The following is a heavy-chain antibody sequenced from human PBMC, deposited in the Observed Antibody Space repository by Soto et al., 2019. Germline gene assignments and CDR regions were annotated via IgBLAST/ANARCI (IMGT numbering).Heavy chain of an antibody. D-gene: IGHD1-7*01. Sequence: ASVKVSCKASGYTFTSYGISWVRQAPGQGLEWMGWISAYNGNTNYAQKLQGRVTMTTDTSTSTAYMELRSLRSGDTAVYYCAREDYNWNWRYFDYWGQGTLVTVSS. CDR3: AREDYNWNWRYFDY. V-gene: IGHV1-18*01. CDR2: ISAYNGNT. CDR1: GYTFTSYG. J-gene: IGHJ4*02.